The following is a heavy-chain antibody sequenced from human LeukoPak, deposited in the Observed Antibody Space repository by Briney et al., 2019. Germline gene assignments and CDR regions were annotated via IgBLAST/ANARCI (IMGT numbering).Heavy chain of an antibody. CDR1: GGSISTY. Sequence: SETLSLTCTVSGGSISTYWSWIRQPPGKGREWIGYIYHSGSTNYNPSLKSRITISVDTSQNQFSLKLSSVTAADTAVYYCARDGYSGSDALWGQGTLVTVSS. V-gene: IGHV4-59*01. D-gene: IGHD5-12*01. CDR2: IYHSGST. CDR3: ARDGYSGSDAL. J-gene: IGHJ4*02.